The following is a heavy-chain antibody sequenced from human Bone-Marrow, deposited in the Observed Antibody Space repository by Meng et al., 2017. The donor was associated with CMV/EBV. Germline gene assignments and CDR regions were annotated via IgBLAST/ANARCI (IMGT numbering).Heavy chain of an antibody. V-gene: IGHV1-2*06. Sequence: ASVKVSCKASGYTFSAHYMNWVRQAPGQGPEWMGRINPNSGDTNYAQKFVGRLTLSRDTSISTAYMELSRLTFDDTAVYYCARDRTDYYDTTFYYPNLFDPWGQGTLVTVSS. CDR3: ARDRTDYYDTTFYYPNLFDP. D-gene: IGHD3-22*01. CDR2: INPNSGDT. J-gene: IGHJ5*02. CDR1: GYTFSAHY.